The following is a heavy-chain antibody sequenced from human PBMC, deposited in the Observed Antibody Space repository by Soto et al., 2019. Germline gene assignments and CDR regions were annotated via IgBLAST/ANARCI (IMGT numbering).Heavy chain of an antibody. Sequence: EVQLVESGGGLVQPGGSLRLSCAASGFTLSNYSMNWVRQAPGKGLEWVSYISSSSSTIYYADSVKGRFTISRDNAKNSLYLQMNSLRAEDTAVYYCARSSDYRNFDCWGQGTLVTVSS. J-gene: IGHJ4*02. V-gene: IGHV3-48*01. CDR3: ARSSDYRNFDC. CDR1: GFTLSNYS. CDR2: ISSSSSTI. D-gene: IGHD4-17*01.